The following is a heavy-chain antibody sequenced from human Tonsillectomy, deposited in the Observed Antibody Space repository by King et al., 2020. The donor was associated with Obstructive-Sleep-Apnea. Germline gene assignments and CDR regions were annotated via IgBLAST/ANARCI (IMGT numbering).Heavy chain of an antibody. CDR1: GYSFTSYW. V-gene: IGHV5-51*01. CDR2: IYPGDSDT. Sequence: QLVQSGAEVKKPGESLKISCKGSGYSFTSYWIGWVRQMPGKGLEWIGIIYPGDSDTRYSPSFQGQVTISADKSISTAYLQWSRLKASDTAMYYCARREWGGSREQEFDYWGQGTLVTVSS. D-gene: IGHD2-15*01. CDR3: ARREWGGSREQEFDY. J-gene: IGHJ4*02.